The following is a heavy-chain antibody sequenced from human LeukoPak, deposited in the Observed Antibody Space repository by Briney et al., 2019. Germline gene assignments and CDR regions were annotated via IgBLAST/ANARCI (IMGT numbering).Heavy chain of an antibody. CDR2: INPNSGGA. J-gene: IGHJ3*02. CDR1: GYTFTDYY. D-gene: IGHD6-19*01. V-gene: IGHV1-2*02. CDR3: ARVIAVAGTTHDAFDI. Sequence: ASVKVSCKASGYTFTDYYIHWVRQAPAQGLEWMGWINPNSGGADYAQKFQGRVTMTRDTSISTAYMEVSRLRSDDTAVYYCARVIAVAGTTHDAFDIWGQGTMVTVSS.